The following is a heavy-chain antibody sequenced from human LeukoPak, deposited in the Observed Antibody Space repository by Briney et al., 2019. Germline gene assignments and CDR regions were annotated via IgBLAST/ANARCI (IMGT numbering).Heavy chain of an antibody. CDR2: INPNIGGT. J-gene: IGHJ5*02. CDR1: GYTFTGYY. Sequence: ASVKVSCKASGYTFTGYYMHWVRQAPEQGLEWMGWINPNIGGTNYAQKLQGRVTMTRDTSISTAYMELSRLRSDDTAVYYCARSGNYYDSSGYRSRPRNWFDPWGQGTLVTVSS. CDR3: ARSGNYYDSSGYRSRPRNWFDP. D-gene: IGHD3-22*01. V-gene: IGHV1-2*02.